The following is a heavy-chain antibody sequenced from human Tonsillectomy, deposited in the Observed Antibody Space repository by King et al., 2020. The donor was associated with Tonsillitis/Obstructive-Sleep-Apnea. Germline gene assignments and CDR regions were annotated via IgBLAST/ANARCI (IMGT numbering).Heavy chain of an antibody. Sequence: QLVQSGAEVKKPGESLKISCQGSGYSFTNSLIGWVRQVPGKGLEWMGVIYPGDSDTRYSPSFQGQVAISVDKSISTAYLKWSSLKASDSAMYYCVRRGGYSISDGWFDPCGQGTLVTVSS. D-gene: IGHD5-12*01. CDR3: VRRGGYSISDGWFDP. CDR2: IYPGDSDT. CDR1: GYSFTNSL. J-gene: IGHJ5*02. V-gene: IGHV5-51*01.